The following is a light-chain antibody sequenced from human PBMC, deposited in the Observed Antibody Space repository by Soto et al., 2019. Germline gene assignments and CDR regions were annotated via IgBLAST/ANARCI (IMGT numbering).Light chain of an antibody. Sequence: EIVMTQSPATLSVSPGERATLSCRASQSVSSNLAWYQQKPGQAHRLLIYGASTRATGIPARFSGSGSGTEFTLTIRSLQPDDFATYYCKQYNSHPWTFGQGTKVDIK. CDR2: GAS. V-gene: IGKV3D-15*01. CDR3: KQYNSHPWT. J-gene: IGKJ1*01. CDR1: QSVSSN.